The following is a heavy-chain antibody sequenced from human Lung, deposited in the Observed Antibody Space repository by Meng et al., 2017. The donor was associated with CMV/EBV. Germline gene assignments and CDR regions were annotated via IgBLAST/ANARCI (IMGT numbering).Heavy chain of an antibody. CDR2: IIPIFGTA. V-gene: IGHV1-69*05. CDR1: GGTFSSYA. Sequence: XVXVSXXASGGTFSSYAISWVRQAPGQGLEWMGGIIPIFGTANYAQKFQGRVTITTDESTSTAYMELSSLRSEDTAVYYCVRDPHTLYDSSGYYYYYGMDVWGQGTTVXVSS. D-gene: IGHD3-22*01. J-gene: IGHJ6*02. CDR3: VRDPHTLYDSSGYYYYYGMDV.